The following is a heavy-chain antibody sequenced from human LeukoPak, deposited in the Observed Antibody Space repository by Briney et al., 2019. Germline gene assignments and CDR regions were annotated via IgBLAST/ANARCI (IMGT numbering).Heavy chain of an antibody. V-gene: IGHV1-69*01. Sequence: VKVSCKASGGTFSSYAISWVRQAPGQGLEWMGGIIPIFGTANYAQKFQGRVTITADESTCTAYMELSSLRSEDTAVYYCARVGRAATNYFDYWGQGTLVTVSS. J-gene: IGHJ4*02. CDR2: IIPIFGTA. CDR1: GGTFSSYA. D-gene: IGHD1-26*01. CDR3: ARVGRAATNYFDY.